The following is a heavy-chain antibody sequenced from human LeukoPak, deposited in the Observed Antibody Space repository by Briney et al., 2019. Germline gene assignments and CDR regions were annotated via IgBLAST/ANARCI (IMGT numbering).Heavy chain of an antibody. V-gene: IGHV1-18*01. CDR2: ISAYNGNT. D-gene: IGHD1-26*01. CDR3: ANGLELPGIFDY. Sequence: GASVKVSCKASGYTFTSYGISWVRQAPGQGLEWMGWISAYNGNTNYAQKLQGRVTMTTDTSTSTAYMELSSLRSEDTAVYYCANGLELPGIFDYWGQGALVTVSS. CDR1: GYTFTSYG. J-gene: IGHJ4*02.